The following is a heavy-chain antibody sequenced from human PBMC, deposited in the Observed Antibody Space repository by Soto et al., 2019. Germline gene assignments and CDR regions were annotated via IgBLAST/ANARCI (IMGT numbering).Heavy chain of an antibody. Sequence: DVQLEESGGGLIQPGGSLRLSCAASGFSFSGKNYLTWVRQAPGKGLEWVSALYSSDGTYYADSVKGRFSVSRDNSKNTFYLQLHSLRREDTALYFCATWLQREHAFDIWGLGTMVTVSS. CDR3: ATWLQREHAFDI. D-gene: IGHD1-1*01. V-gene: IGHV3-53*01. J-gene: IGHJ3*02. CDR2: LYSSDGT. CDR1: GFSFSGKNY.